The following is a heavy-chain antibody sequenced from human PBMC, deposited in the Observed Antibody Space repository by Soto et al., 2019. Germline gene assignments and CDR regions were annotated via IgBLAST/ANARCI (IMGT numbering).Heavy chain of an antibody. Sequence: NNKYYADSVKGRFTISRDNSKNTLYLQMNSLRAEDTAVYYCARAGCDGVTYYTLAGLRNGMDVWGQRLIVTVS. V-gene: IGHV3-30-3*01. J-gene: IGHJ6*02. D-gene: IGHD2-15*01. CDR3: ARAGCDGVTYYTLAGLRNGMDV. CDR2: NNK.